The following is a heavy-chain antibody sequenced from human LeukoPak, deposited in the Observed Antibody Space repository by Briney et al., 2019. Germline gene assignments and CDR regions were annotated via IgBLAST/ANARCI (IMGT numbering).Heavy chain of an antibody. V-gene: IGHV3-23*01. CDR3: AKEGRVGASVYFQH. CDR2: ISGGGTST. J-gene: IGHJ1*01. CDR1: GFTFSSYA. D-gene: IGHD1-26*01. Sequence: GGSLRLSCAASGFTFSSYAMSWARQAPGKGLEWVSDISGGGTSTYADSVKGRFTISRDNSKNTLYLQMNSLRAEDTAVYYCAKEGRVGASVYFQHWGQGTLVTVSS.